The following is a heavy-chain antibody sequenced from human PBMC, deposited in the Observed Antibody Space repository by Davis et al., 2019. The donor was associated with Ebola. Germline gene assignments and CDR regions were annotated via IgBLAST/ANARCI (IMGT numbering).Heavy chain of an antibody. CDR3: ARTTVVTRYYYYGMDV. D-gene: IGHD4-23*01. CDR2: ISSSGSTI. CDR1: SFSFLGYY. V-gene: IGHV3-11*01. J-gene: IGHJ6*02. Sequence: LSLTCAVYSFSFLGYYWSWIRQAPGKGLEWVSYISSSGSTIYYADSVKGRFTISRDNAKNSLYLQMNSLRAEDTAVYYCARTTVVTRYYYYGMDVWGQGTTVTVSS.